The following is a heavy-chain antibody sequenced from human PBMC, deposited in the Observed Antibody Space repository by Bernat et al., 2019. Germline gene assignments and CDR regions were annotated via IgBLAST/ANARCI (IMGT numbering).Heavy chain of an antibody. CDR1: GFTFSGYG. D-gene: IGHD4-23*01. J-gene: IGHJ4*02. CDR3: ARGVGRKYGGNYRGNCDY. CDR2: INCDGSST. Sequence: EVQLVESGGGLVQPGGSLRLSCAASGFTFSGYGMRWVRQAPGKGLVWVSRINCDGSSTGYADSVKGRFTISRDNAKNTLYLQMNSLRAEDTAVYYCARGVGRKYGGNYRGNCDYWGQGTLVTVSS. V-gene: IGHV3-74*02.